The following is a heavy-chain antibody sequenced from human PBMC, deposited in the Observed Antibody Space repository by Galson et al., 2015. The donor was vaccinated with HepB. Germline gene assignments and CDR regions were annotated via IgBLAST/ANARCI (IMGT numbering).Heavy chain of an antibody. D-gene: IGHD3-10*01. J-gene: IGHJ4*02. Sequence: SLSLPCTVSGGSLSSGDYYWIWIRQPPGKGLEWIGYIYYSGSTYYSPSLKSRVTISVDTSKNQFSLKLSSVTAADTAVYYCARGGDGSGHYFTDWDYWGQGTLVTVSS. V-gene: IGHV4-30-4*01. CDR3: ARGGDGSGHYFTDWDY. CDR2: IYYSGST. CDR1: GGSLSSGDYY.